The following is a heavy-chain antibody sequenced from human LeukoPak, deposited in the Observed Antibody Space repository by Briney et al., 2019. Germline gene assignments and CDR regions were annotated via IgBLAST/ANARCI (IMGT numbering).Heavy chain of an antibody. CDR1: GFTFSSYT. CDR2: ISSSSNYI. Sequence: KSGGSLRLSCAASGFTFSSYTINWVRQTPGKGLEWVSSISSSSNYIYYADSLKGRFTISRDNAKNSLYLQMNNLRAEDTALYYCARASGITMIVVVANAFDMWGQGTMVTVSS. V-gene: IGHV3-21*04. J-gene: IGHJ3*02. CDR3: ARASGITMIVVVANAFDM. D-gene: IGHD3-22*01.